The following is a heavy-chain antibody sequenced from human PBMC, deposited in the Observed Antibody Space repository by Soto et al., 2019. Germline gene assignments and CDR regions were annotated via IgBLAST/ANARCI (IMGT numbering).Heavy chain of an antibody. CDR2: IYHSGGT. J-gene: IGHJ4*02. V-gene: IGHV4-4*02. CDR1: GGSISSSNW. D-gene: IGHD6-19*01. CDR3: ARDQGYSSGPFDY. Sequence: QVQLQESGPGLVKPSGTLSLTCGVSGGSISSSNWWSWVRQPPGKGLEWIGEIYHSGGTNYNPSLESRVTISVDKSTHQCSPKLTSVTAADTAVYYCARDQGYSSGPFDYWGQGTLVTVSS.